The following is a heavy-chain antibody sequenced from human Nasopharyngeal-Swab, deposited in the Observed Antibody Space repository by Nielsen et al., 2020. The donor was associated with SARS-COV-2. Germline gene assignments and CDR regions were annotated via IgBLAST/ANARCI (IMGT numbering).Heavy chain of an antibody. J-gene: IGHJ6*02. Sequence: GESLKISCAASGFTFSSYAMHWVRQAPGKGLEWVAVISYDGSKKYYADSVKGRFPLSSDHSPPPLYLQMNSLSAEDTAVSYCARDQGSSWYTYYYYYGMDVWGQGTTVTVSS. CDR3: ARDQGSSWYTYYYYYGMDV. CDR1: GFTFSSYA. D-gene: IGHD6-13*01. V-gene: IGHV3-30-3*01. CDR2: ISYDGSKK.